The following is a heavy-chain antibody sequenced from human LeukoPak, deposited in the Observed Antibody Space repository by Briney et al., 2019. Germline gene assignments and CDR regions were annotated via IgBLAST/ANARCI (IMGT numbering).Heavy chain of an antibody. V-gene: IGHV3-48*01. D-gene: IGHD6-13*01. CDR3: ARGRIASPGTFDY. J-gene: IGHJ4*02. Sequence: GGSLRLSCAASGFTFSSYSMNWVRQAPGKGLEWVSYISSSSSTIYYADSVKGRFTVSRDNAKNSLYLQMNSLRAEDTAVYYCARGRIASPGTFDYWGQGTLVTVSS. CDR1: GFTFSSYS. CDR2: ISSSSSTI.